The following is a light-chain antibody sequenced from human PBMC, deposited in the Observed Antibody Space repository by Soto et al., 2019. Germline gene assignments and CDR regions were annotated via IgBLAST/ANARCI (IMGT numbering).Light chain of an antibody. CDR3: SSYAGSSPLYV. V-gene: IGLV2-14*01. J-gene: IGLJ1*01. Sequence: QSALTQPASVSGSPGQSITISCTGTSSDVGGYKFVSWYQQHPGKVPKLLIYEVTNRPSGVSNRFSASKSGNTASLTISGLQAEDEADYYCSSYAGSSPLYVVGTGTKLTVL. CDR2: EVT. CDR1: SSDVGGYKF.